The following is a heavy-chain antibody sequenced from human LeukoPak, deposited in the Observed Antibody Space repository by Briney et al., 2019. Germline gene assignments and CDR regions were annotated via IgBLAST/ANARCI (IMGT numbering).Heavy chain of an antibody. D-gene: IGHD3-3*01. CDR1: GYTFTDYY. Sequence: ASVKVSCKVSGYTFTDYYMHWVQQAPGKGLEWMGLVDPEDGETIYAEKFQGRVTITADTSTDTAYMELSSLRSEGTAVYYCATISPGRFLEWLERPYNWFGPWGQGTLVTVSS. CDR2: VDPEDGET. J-gene: IGHJ5*02. CDR3: ATISPGRFLEWLERPYNWFGP. V-gene: IGHV1-69-2*01.